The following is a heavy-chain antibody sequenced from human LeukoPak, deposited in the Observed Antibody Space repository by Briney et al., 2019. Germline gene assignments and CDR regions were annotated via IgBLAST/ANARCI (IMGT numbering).Heavy chain of an antibody. CDR1: GGSFSGYY. Sequence: SETLSLTCAVYGGSFSGYYWSWIRQPPGKGLEWIGEIKHSGSTNYNPSLKSRVTISVDTSKNQFSLKLSSVTAADTAVYYCARGCYDSSGYYYFDYWGQGTLVTVSS. D-gene: IGHD3-22*01. J-gene: IGHJ4*02. V-gene: IGHV4-34*01. CDR2: IKHSGST. CDR3: ARGCYDSSGYYYFDY.